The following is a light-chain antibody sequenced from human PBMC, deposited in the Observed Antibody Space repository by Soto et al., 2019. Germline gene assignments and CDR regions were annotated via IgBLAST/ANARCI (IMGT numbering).Light chain of an antibody. CDR3: CSYAGSSTFAV. V-gene: IGLV2-23*02. CDR2: EVS. Sequence: QSVLTQPASVSVSPGQSITISYTGTSSDVGSYNLVSWYQQHPGKAPKLMIYEVSKRPSGVSNRFSGSKSGNTASLTISGLQAEDEADYYCCSYAGSSTFAVFGTGTKVTVL. J-gene: IGLJ1*01. CDR1: SSDVGSYNL.